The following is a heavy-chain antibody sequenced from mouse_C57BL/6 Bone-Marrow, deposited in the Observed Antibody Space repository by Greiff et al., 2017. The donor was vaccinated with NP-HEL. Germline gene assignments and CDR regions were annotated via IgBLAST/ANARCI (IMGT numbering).Heavy chain of an antibody. CDR2: ISNGGGST. D-gene: IGHD1-2*01. CDR3: ARRGITTAPFDY. CDR1: GFTFSDYY. Sequence: EVQLVESGGGLVQPGGSLKLSCAASGFTFSDYYMYWVRQTPEKRLEWVAYISNGGGSTYYPATVKGRFTISRDNAKNTLYLQMSRLKSEDTAMYYCARRGITTAPFDYWGQGTTLTVSA. J-gene: IGHJ2*01. V-gene: IGHV5-12*01.